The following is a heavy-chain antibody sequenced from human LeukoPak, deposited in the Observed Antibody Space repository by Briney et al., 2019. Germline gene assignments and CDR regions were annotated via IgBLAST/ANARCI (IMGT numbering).Heavy chain of an antibody. V-gene: IGHV4-61*01. Sequence: KPSETLSLTCTVSGDSVNSGSYYWTWSRQPPGKGLEWIGYIYYSGSTNYNPSLKSRVTISVDTSKNQFSLKLSSVTAADTAVYYCARGDPAYWYFDLWGRGTLVAVSS. D-gene: IGHD2-21*02. CDR3: ARGDPAYWYFDL. CDR2: IYYSGST. CDR1: GDSVNSGSYY. J-gene: IGHJ2*01.